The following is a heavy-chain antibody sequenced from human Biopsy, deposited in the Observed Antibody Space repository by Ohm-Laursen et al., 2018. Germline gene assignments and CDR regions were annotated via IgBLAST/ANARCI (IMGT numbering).Heavy chain of an antibody. CDR3: AKFEGDPAPSYYFDY. Sequence: SLRLSCSASGFTFSDYAMSWVRQAPGKGLEWVEGIYGGGFGTYYADSVKGRFSISRDNPENTLYLHMNSLRAEDTPVYFCAKFEGDPAPSYYFDYWGQGTLVTVSS. J-gene: IGHJ4*02. CDR1: GFTFSDYA. D-gene: IGHD3-10*01. CDR2: IYGGGFGT. V-gene: IGHV3-23*01.